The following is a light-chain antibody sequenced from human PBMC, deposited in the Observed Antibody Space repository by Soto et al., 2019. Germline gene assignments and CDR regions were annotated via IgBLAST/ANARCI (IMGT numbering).Light chain of an antibody. CDR3: QQVDSYPRT. CDR1: QGISNY. J-gene: IGKJ1*01. V-gene: IGKV1-27*01. Sequence: DIQLTQSPSSLSASVGDRVTITCRASQGISNYLAWYQQKPGKVPKLLIYAASTLKSGVPSRFSGSGSGTDFTLTISSLQPEDVATYYCQQVDSYPRTFGQGTKVEIK. CDR2: AAS.